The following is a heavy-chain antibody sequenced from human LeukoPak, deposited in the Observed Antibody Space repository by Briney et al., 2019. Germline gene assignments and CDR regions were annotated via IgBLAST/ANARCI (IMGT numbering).Heavy chain of an antibody. Sequence: GGSLRLSCAASGFTFSSYAMSWVRQAPGKGLEWVSAISGSGGSTYYADSVKGRFTISRDNSKNTLYLQMNSLRAEDTAVYYCAKLDPAAAGKRERNRFDYWGQGTLVTVSS. D-gene: IGHD6-13*01. CDR3: AKLDPAAAGKRERNRFDY. CDR1: GFTFSSYA. V-gene: IGHV3-23*01. CDR2: ISGSGGST. J-gene: IGHJ4*02.